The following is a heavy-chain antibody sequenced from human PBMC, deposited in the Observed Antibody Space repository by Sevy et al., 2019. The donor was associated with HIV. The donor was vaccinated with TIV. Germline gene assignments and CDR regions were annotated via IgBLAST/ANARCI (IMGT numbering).Heavy chain of an antibody. CDR1: GFIFTNYG. CDR2: ISHDGSLK. CDR3: AKGSRATHRAFDF. V-gene: IGHV3-30*18. J-gene: IGHJ3*01. Sequence: GGSLRLSCAASGFIFTNYGMHWVRQAPGKGLEWVAVISHDGSLKYYADSVRGRVTISRDSSKKTVSLQMNSLRFEDTAVYYCAKGSRATHRAFDFWGQGTMVTVSS. D-gene: IGHD1-26*01.